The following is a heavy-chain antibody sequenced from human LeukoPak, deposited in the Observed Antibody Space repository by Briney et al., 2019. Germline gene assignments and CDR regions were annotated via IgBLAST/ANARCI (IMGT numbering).Heavy chain of an antibody. CDR2: IYHSGST. Sequence: PSETLSLTCTVSGYSISSGYYWGWIRQPPGKGLEWIGSIYHSGSTYYNPSLKSRVTISVDTSKNQFSLKLSSVTAADTAVYYCARASSLGFSGDHDDPFIDYWGQGTLVTVSS. J-gene: IGHJ4*02. CDR1: GYSISSGYY. D-gene: IGHD2-21*02. CDR3: ARASSLGFSGDHDDPFIDY. V-gene: IGHV4-38-2*02.